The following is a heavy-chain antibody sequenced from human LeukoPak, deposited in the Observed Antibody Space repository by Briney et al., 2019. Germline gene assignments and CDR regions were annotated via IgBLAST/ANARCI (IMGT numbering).Heavy chain of an antibody. CDR3: ARDYCSSTSCLFDY. D-gene: IGHD2-2*01. CDR1: GYTFTGYH. CDR2: FNPNTGGT. V-gene: IGHV1-2*06. Sequence: ASVKVSCKASGYTFTGYHMHWVRQAPGQGLEWMGRFNPNTGGTEYAQKFQGRVTMTRDTSISTAYMDLSRLRSDDTAVYYCARDYCSSTSCLFDYWGQGTLVTVSS. J-gene: IGHJ4*02.